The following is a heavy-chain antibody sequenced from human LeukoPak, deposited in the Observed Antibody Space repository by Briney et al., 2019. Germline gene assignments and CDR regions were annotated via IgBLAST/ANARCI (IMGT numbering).Heavy chain of an antibody. J-gene: IGHJ5*02. CDR3: ARATVTRWFDP. D-gene: IGHD4-17*01. Sequence: GGSLRLSCAASGFAFSSFGMHWVRQAPGKGLEWVAVIWYDGTNKYYADSVKGRFTISRDNSKDTLYLQMNSLRAEDTAVYYCARATVTRWFDPWGQGTLVTVSS. CDR2: IWYDGTNK. CDR1: GFAFSSFG. V-gene: IGHV3-33*01.